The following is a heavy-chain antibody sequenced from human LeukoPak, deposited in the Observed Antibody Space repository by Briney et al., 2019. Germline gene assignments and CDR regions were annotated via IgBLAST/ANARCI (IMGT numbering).Heavy chain of an antibody. J-gene: IGHJ3*02. V-gene: IGHV3-30-3*01. CDR2: ISYDGSNK. CDR1: GFTFSSYA. Sequence: GGSLRLSCAASGFTFSSYAMHWVRQAPGKGLEWVAVISYDGSNKYYADSVKGRFTISRDNSKNTLYLQMNSLRAEDTAVYYCARGPYYYDSSGYPGDAFDXXXXGTMVTVSS. D-gene: IGHD3-22*01. CDR3: ARGPYYYDSSGYPGDAFDX.